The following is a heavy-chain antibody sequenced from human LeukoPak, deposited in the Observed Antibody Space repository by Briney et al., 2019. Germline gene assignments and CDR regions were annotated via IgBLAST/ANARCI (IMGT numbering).Heavy chain of an antibody. CDR2: ISHDGSKK. V-gene: IGHV3-30-3*01. D-gene: IGHD3/OR15-3a*01. J-gene: IGHJ3*01. Sequence: GWSLRLSCAVSGISFNGYSMNWVRQAPGKGLAWVAVISHDGSKKYYADSVKGRFTISRDNSKNTLYLQMGSLRPEDMGVYYCARAFRPASDPHDFYDFWGRGTTVTVSS. CDR3: ARAFRPASDPHDFYDF. CDR1: GISFNGYS.